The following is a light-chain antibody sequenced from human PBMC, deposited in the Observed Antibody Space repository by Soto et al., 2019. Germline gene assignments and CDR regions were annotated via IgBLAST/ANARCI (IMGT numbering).Light chain of an antibody. J-gene: IGLJ3*02. Sequence: QSALTQPASVSGSPGQSITISCTGTSSDVGNYNLVSWFQQHPGKAPKLIIYEDIKLPSGVSDRFSGSRFGNTASRTVSGLQAEDEADYFCCSYPRSGTFWVFGGVTKLTVL. CDR2: EDI. CDR1: SSDVGNYNL. V-gene: IGLV2-23*01. CDR3: CSYPRSGTFWV.